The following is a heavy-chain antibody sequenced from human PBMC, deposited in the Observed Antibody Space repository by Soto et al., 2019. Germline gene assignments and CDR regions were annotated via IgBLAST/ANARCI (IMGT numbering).Heavy chain of an antibody. Sequence: PSETLSLTCTVSGGSISSLDWTWFRQPPGKGLVWIGYIFNIGSTIYNPSLKSRVTISVDKSKNQFSLKLNSVTAADTALYYCAGEIPGGWRFDPWGQGTLVTVSS. D-gene: IGHD3-10*01. V-gene: IGHV4-4*09. CDR1: GGSISSLD. J-gene: IGHJ5*02. CDR3: AGEIPGGWRFDP. CDR2: IFNIGST.